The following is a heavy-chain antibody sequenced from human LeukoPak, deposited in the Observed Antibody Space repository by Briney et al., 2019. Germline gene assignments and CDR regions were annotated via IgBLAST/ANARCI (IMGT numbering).Heavy chain of an antibody. D-gene: IGHD5-24*01. CDR3: ARGWLQLYFDY. CDR1: GVSISSGGYS. V-gene: IGHV4-30-2*01. Sequence: SETLSLTCAVSGVSISSGGYSWSWIRQPPGKGLEWIGYIYHSGSTYYNPSLKSRVTISVDRSKNQFSLKLSSVTAADTAVYYCARGWLQLYFDYWGQGTLVTVSS. CDR2: IYHSGST. J-gene: IGHJ4*02.